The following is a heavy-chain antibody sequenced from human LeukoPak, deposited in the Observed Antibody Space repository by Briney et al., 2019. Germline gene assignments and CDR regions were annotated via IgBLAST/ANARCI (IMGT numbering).Heavy chain of an antibody. Sequence: GASVKVSCKASGYTFTGYYMHWVRQAPGQGLEWMGWINPNSGGTNYAQKFQGRVTMTRDTSISTAYMELSRLRSDDTAVYYCARAPRGGYGYAPFRGQGTLVTVSS. CDR1: GYTFTGYY. D-gene: IGHD5-18*01. V-gene: IGHV1-2*02. J-gene: IGHJ4*02. CDR2: INPNSGGT. CDR3: ARAPRGGYGYAPF.